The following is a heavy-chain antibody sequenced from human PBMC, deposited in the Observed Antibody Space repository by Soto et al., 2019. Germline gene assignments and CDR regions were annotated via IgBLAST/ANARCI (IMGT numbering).Heavy chain of an antibody. CDR2: VYYSGTT. Sequence: SETLSLTCTVSGASINNNDYYWSWIRQTPGKGLEWIGYVYYSGTTDYIPSLKSRLSMSIDKSQNQLTLKLNSVTAADTATYYCARMSYFYDKWYFDLWGRGTLVTVSS. CDR1: GASINNNDYY. V-gene: IGHV4-30-4*01. J-gene: IGHJ2*01. D-gene: IGHD3-22*01. CDR3: ARMSYFYDKWYFDL.